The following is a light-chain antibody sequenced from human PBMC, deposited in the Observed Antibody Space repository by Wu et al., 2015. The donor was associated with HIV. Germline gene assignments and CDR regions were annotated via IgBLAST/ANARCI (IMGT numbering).Light chain of an antibody. CDR2: GAS. CDR3: QQYGSSSLT. CDR1: QSVSGN. Sequence: EIVMTQSPATLSVSPGERATLSCRASQSVSGNLAWYQQKPGQAPRLLIYGASTRATGIPARFSGSGSGTDFTLTISRLEPEDFAVYFCQQYGSSSLTFGGGTRVEDQT. J-gene: IGKJ4*01. V-gene: IGKV3-15*01.